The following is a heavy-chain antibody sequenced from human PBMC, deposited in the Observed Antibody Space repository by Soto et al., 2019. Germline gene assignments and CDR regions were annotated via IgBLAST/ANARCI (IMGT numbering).Heavy chain of an antibody. CDR1: DFAFGYSY. CDR3: VRGGGGGLFDP. J-gene: IGHJ5*02. D-gene: IGHD2-15*01. Sequence: PGGSVRLSCAGSDFAFGYSYLSWIRQAPGKGLEWLSYISPGSRYPAYADSVKGRFTISRDNAKRSLYLQMMSLTAEDTAIYYCVRGGGGGLFDPWGQGTMFTVSS. V-gene: IGHV3-11*06. CDR2: ISPGSRYP.